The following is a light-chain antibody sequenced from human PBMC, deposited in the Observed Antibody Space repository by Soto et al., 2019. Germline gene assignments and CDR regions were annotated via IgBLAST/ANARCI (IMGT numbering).Light chain of an antibody. Sequence: QSALTQPASVSGSPGQSITISCTGTSSDVGGYDCVSWYQQHPGKAPKLMIYDVSNRPSGVSNLFSGSKSGNTDSLTISGIQDKAGADYYCSAYTTSSTVVFGGGTKLTVL. CDR2: DVS. CDR3: SAYTTSSTVV. J-gene: IGLJ2*01. CDR1: SSDVGGYDC. V-gene: IGLV2-14*01.